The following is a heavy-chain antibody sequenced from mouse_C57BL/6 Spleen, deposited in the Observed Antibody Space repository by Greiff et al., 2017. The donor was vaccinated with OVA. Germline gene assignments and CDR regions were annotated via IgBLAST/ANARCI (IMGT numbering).Heavy chain of an antibody. CDR2: IYPGSGNT. Sequence: VQLVESGAELVRPGASVKLSCKASGYTFTDYYINWVKQRPGQGLEWIARIYPGSGNTYYNEKFKGKATLTAEKSSSTAYMQLSSLTSEDSAVYFCARELYGYFDVWGTGTTVTVSS. J-gene: IGHJ1*03. D-gene: IGHD2-12*01. CDR3: ARELYGYFDV. V-gene: IGHV1-76*01. CDR1: GYTFTDYY.